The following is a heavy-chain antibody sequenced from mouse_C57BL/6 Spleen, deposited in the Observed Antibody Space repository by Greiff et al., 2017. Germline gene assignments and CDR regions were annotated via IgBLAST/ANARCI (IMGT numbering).Heavy chain of an antibody. CDR2: IRNKANGYTT. Sequence: VKLMASGGGLVQPGGSLSLSCAASGFTFTDYYMSWVRQPPGKALEWLGFIRNKANGYTTEYSASVKGRFTISRDNSQSILYLQMNALRAEDSATYYCARYIGGYYAMDYWGQGTSVTVSS. CDR1: GFTFTDYY. V-gene: IGHV7-3*01. CDR3: ARYIGGYYAMDY. J-gene: IGHJ4*01. D-gene: IGHD3-3*01.